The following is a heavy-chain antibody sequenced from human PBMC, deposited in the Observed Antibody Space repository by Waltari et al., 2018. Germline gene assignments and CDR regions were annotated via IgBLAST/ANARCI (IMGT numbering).Heavy chain of an antibody. CDR2: IIPIFGTA. J-gene: IGHJ4*02. V-gene: IGHV1-69*12. Sequence: QVQLVQSGAEVKKPGSSVKVSCKASGGPFSSYAISWVRQAPGQGLEWMGGIIPIFGTANYAQKFQGRVTITADESTSTAYMELSSLRSEDTAVYYCARGPPLYDFWSGSYYFDYWGQGTLVTVSS. CDR3: ARGPPLYDFWSGSYYFDY. CDR1: GGPFSSYA. D-gene: IGHD3-3*01.